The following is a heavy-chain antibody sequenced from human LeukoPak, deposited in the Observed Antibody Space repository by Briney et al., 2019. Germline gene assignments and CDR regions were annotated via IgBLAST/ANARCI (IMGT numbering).Heavy chain of an antibody. J-gene: IGHJ5*02. Sequence: ASVKVSCKASRYTFTDYYMHWVRQAPGQGLEWMGWINPKSGATKYAQKFQGRVAMTRDTSITTAYMELTRLTSDDTAVYYCVRGAVAVRGVITAWGQGTLSPSPQ. D-gene: IGHD3-10*01. V-gene: IGHV1-2*02. CDR1: RYTFTDYY. CDR3: VRGAVAVRGVITA. CDR2: INPKSGAT.